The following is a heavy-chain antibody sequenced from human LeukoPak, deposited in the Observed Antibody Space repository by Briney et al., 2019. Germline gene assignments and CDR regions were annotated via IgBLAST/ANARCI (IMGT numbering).Heavy chain of an antibody. CDR3: ARYPGYRVDI. CDR2: ISSSSSTI. CDR1: GFTFSSYW. D-gene: IGHD1-1*01. Sequence: GGSLRLSCAASGFTFSSYWMHWVRQAPGKGLEWVSYISSSSSTIYYADSVKGRFTISRDNAKNSLYLQMNSLRAEDTAVYYCARYPGYRVDIWGQGTMVTVSS. V-gene: IGHV3-48*01. J-gene: IGHJ3*02.